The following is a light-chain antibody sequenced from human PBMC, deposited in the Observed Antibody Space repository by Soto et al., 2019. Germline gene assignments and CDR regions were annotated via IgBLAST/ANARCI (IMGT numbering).Light chain of an antibody. CDR2: GAS. Sequence: IVLTQSPATLSVSPGDRATLSCRASQSLSSNLAWYQQKPGQAPRLLIYGASTRAIGIPARFSGSGSGTEFTLSISSLQSEDLVVYYCQQYNYWPPWTFGQGTKVEIK. CDR1: QSLSSN. J-gene: IGKJ1*01. CDR3: QQYNYWPPWT. V-gene: IGKV3-15*01.